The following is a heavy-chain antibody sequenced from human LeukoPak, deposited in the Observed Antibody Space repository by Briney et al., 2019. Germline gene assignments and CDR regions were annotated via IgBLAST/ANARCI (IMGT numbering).Heavy chain of an antibody. CDR3: VGGPIAAAGEDY. Sequence: GGSLRLSCAASGFTFSSYSMNWVRQAPGKGLEWVSYISSSSSTIYYADSVKGRFTISRDNAKNSLYLQMNSLGAEDTAVYYCVGGPIAAAGEDYWGQGILVTVSS. D-gene: IGHD6-13*01. CDR1: GFTFSSYS. J-gene: IGHJ4*02. CDR2: ISSSSSTI. V-gene: IGHV3-48*01.